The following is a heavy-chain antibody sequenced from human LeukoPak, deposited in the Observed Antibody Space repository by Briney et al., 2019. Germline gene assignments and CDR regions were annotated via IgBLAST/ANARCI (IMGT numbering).Heavy chain of an antibody. CDR3: TRGASGYGNFDH. Sequence: GGSLRLSCAASGFSVGGYWMHWVRQGPGMGLVWVSRINSDGSSISYADSVKGRFSISRDNAKNTLYLQMNSLRAEDTAVYYCTRGASGYGNFDHWGQGTLVTVSS. CDR2: INSDGSSI. CDR1: GFSVGGYW. V-gene: IGHV3-74*01. J-gene: IGHJ4*02. D-gene: IGHD5-12*01.